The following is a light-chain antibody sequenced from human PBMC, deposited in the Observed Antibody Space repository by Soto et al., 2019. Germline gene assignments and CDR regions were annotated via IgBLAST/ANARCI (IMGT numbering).Light chain of an antibody. Sequence: QSVLAQPASVSGSPGQSITISCTGTSSDVGGYDYVSWYQLHPGKAPKLMVFEVSNRPSGVSYRFSGSKSGNTASLTISGLQAEDEADYFCSSYSISTAYRFGNGTKVTV. J-gene: IGLJ1*01. CDR2: EVS. V-gene: IGLV2-14*01. CDR3: SSYSISTAYR. CDR1: SSDVGGYDY.